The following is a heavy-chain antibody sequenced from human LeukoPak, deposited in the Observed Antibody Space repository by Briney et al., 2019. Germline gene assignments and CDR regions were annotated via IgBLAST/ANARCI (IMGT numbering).Heavy chain of an antibody. V-gene: IGHV1-2*02. CDR3: ARSQYSSGYVDY. Sequence: ASVKVSCKTSGYTFVDYYVHWVRRAPGQGPEWMGWINPNTGGTEYGQNFQGRVTMTRDKSIRTAYMELSRLTSDDTAVYYCARSQYSSGYVDYWGRGTQVTVSS. CDR1: GYTFVDYY. J-gene: IGHJ4*02. CDR2: INPNTGGT. D-gene: IGHD5-18*01.